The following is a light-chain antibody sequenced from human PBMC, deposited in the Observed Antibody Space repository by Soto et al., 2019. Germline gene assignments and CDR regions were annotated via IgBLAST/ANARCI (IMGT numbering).Light chain of an antibody. CDR2: TND. J-gene: IGLJ1*01. V-gene: IGLV1-44*01. CDR3: AVWDDSLNGHV. Sequence: SVVTQPPSASVTPGQTATISCSESSSNIGTSSVHWYKHLPGTAPKPLIYTNDQRPSGVPDRFSGSKSGTSASLAISGLQSEDEADYYCAVWDDSLNGHVFGPGTKVTVL. CDR1: SSNIGTSS.